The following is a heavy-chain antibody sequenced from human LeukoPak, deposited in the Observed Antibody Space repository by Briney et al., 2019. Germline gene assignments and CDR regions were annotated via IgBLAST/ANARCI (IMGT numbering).Heavy chain of an antibody. D-gene: IGHD3-9*01. CDR1: GFTFSSYA. J-gene: IGHJ4*02. CDR3: ATRGTLRYFDWFDY. CDR2: ISKDGTAT. V-gene: IGHV3-30*03. Sequence: GGSLRLSCAASGFTFSSYAIHWVRQAPGKGPEWVAAISKDGTATYYADSVKGRFTISRDNSRNTLYLQMDSLRAEDTAVYYCATRGTLRYFDWFDYWGQGTLVTVSS.